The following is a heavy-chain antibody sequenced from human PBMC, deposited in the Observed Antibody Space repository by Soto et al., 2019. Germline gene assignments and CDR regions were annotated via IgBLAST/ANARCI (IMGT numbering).Heavy chain of an antibody. CDR3: ARGWETVGTTTPFAY. V-gene: IGHV1-69*06. D-gene: IGHD1-26*01. CDR1: GGTFSNYA. CDR2: IIPLFGTP. Sequence: VKVSCKASGGTFSNYAINWVRQAPGQGLEWMGGIIPLFGTPNYAQKFQGRVTFTAHKSTSTAYMELRSLRSDDTAVYYCARGWETVGTTTPFAYWGQGTLVTVSS. J-gene: IGHJ4*02.